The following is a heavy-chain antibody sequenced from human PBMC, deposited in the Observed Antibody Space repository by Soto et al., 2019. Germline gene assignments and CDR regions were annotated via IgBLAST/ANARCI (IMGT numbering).Heavy chain of an antibody. D-gene: IGHD2-15*01. Sequence: QMQLVQSGPEVKKPGTSVKVSCKASGFTFTSSAVQWVRQARGQRLEWIGWIVVGSGNTNYAQKFQERVTITRDMSTSTAYMELSSLRSEDTAVYYCAAPAEGYCSGGSCLGYGDVWGQGTTVTVSS. CDR2: IVVGSGNT. CDR1: GFTFTSSA. J-gene: IGHJ6*02. CDR3: AAPAEGYCSGGSCLGYGDV. V-gene: IGHV1-58*01.